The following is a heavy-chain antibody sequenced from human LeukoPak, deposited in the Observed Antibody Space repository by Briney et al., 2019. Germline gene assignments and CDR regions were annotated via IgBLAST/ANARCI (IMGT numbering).Heavy chain of an antibody. CDR2: ISDNGSGT. D-gene: IGHD3-16*01. CDR1: GYTFSNSA. Sequence: GGSLRLSCAASGYTFSNSAMGWVRQAPGKGLKWVSSISDNGSGTFYPDSVKGRFTISRDNSKNMLYLQMNSLRIDDTAVYYCAKRQLRGDSSYYFDYWGPGTLVTVSS. J-gene: IGHJ4*02. V-gene: IGHV3-23*01. CDR3: AKRQLRGDSSYYFDY.